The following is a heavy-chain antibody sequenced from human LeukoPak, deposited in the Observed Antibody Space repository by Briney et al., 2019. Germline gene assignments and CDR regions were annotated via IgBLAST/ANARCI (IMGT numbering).Heavy chain of an antibody. Sequence: PGGSLRLSCAASGFTFSSYAMSWVRQAPGKGLEWVSAISGSGGYTYYADSVKGRFTISRDNSKNTLYLQMNSLRAEDTAVYYCARAPMYYYESSGHVKISNWYFDLWGRGTLVTVSS. CDR1: GFTFSSYA. J-gene: IGHJ2*01. D-gene: IGHD3-22*01. V-gene: IGHV3-23*01. CDR3: ARAPMYYYESSGHVKISNWYFDL. CDR2: ISGSGGYT.